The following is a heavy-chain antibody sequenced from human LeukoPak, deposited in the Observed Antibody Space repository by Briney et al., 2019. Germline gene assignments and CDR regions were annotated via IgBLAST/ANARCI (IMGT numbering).Heavy chain of an antibody. V-gene: IGHV3-7*01. D-gene: IGHD3-22*01. CDR1: GFTFSSYS. J-gene: IGHJ4*02. CDR2: MRQDGSEK. CDR3: ARGRPYYFDTSGYPHYFDY. Sequence: GGSLRLSCAASGFTFSSYSMSWVRQAPGKGLEWVAHMRQDGSEKYYVDSVKGRFTISRDNAKNSLYLQMNSLRAEDTAVYYCARGRPYYFDTSGYPHYFDYWGQGTLVTVSS.